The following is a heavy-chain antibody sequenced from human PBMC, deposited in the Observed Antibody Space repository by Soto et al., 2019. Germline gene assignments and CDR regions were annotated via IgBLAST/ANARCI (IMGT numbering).Heavy chain of an antibody. CDR2: ISGSGGTT. J-gene: IGHJ4*02. CDR1: GFTFSSFP. V-gene: IGHV3-23*01. Sequence: EVQLLESGGGLVQPGGSLRLSCAASGFTFSSFPMSWVRQTPGKGLEWVSAISGSGGTTLYADSVKGRFTISRDNSKNTLYIQMNNLRAEDPAVYYWGKGAAALLGDWGQGTLVTVSS. D-gene: IGHD6-13*01. CDR3: GKGAAALLGD.